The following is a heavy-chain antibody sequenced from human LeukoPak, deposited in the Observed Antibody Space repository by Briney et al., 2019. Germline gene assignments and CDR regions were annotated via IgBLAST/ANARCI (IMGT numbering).Heavy chain of an antibody. V-gene: IGHV1-2*02. CDR2: INPYSGAI. CDR3: ARDPKSQLLLDY. Sequence: GASVKVSCKSSGFTFTDEYNHWVRQAPGQGLEWMGWINPYSGAINYAQKFQGRVTLTRDTSISTAYMELSRLTSGDTAVYYCARDPKSQLLLDYWGQGTLVTVSS. D-gene: IGHD2-2*01. CDR1: GFTFTDEY. J-gene: IGHJ4*02.